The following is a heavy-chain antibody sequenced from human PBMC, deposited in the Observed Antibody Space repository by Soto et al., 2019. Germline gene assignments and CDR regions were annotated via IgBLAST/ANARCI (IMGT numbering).Heavy chain of an antibody. Sequence: GGSLRLSCTASGFTFSTYGMHWVHQAPGKGLEWVAIISYDGNDKYYADSVKGRFAISRDNSKNTLYLQMNSLRAEDTALYYCAKDLGSGWYYDYWGQGTLVTVSS. CDR1: GFTFSTYG. CDR3: AKDLGSGWYYDY. CDR2: ISYDGNDK. V-gene: IGHV3-30*18. J-gene: IGHJ4*02. D-gene: IGHD6-19*01.